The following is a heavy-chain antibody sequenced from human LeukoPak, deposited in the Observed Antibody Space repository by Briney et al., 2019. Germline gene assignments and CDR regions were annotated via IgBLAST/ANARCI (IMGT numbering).Heavy chain of an antibody. Sequence: GRSLRLSCAASGFTFDDYAMVWVRQPPGKGLEWVSGINWNSADVAYADSVKGRFTISRDNAKNTLYLQMNSLRAEDTAVYYCARGGVDYWGQGALVTVSS. J-gene: IGHJ4*02. V-gene: IGHV3-9*01. D-gene: IGHD3-16*01. CDR1: GFTFDDYA. CDR3: ARGGVDY. CDR2: INWNSADV.